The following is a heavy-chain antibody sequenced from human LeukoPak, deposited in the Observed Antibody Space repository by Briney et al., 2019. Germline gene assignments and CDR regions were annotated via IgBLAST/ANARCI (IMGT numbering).Heavy chain of an antibody. D-gene: IGHD6-19*01. V-gene: IGHV3-74*01. CDR3: ARDIAVAGTVDY. CDR1: GFTFGSYW. J-gene: IGHJ4*02. Sequence: GGSLRLSCAASGFTFGSYWMHWVRQAPGKGLVWVSRINSDGSSTSYADSVKGRFTISRDNAKNTLYLQMNSLRAEDTAVYYCARDIAVAGTVDYWGQGTLVTVSS. CDR2: INSDGSST.